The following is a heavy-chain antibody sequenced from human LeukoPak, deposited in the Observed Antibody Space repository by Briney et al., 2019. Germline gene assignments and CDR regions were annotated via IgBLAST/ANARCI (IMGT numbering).Heavy chain of an antibody. D-gene: IGHD6-13*01. Sequence: GRSLRLSCAASRFTFSSYGMHWVRQAPGKGLEWVAVIWYDGSNKYYADSVKGRFTISRDNSKNTLYLQMNSLRAEDTAVYYCARSGGIAAAQSPCYWGQGTLVTVSS. CDR3: ARSGGIAAAQSPCY. J-gene: IGHJ4*02. V-gene: IGHV3-33*01. CDR1: RFTFSSYG. CDR2: IWYDGSNK.